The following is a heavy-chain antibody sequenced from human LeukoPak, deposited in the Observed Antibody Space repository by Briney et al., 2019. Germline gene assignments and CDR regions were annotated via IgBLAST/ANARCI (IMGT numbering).Heavy chain of an antibody. D-gene: IGHD3-9*01. V-gene: IGHV3-11*04. CDR3: AKAPWRLRNFDWETKDPDYYYYYMDV. CDR2: ISSSGSTI. Sequence: PGGSLRLSCAASGFTVSSNYMSWVRQAPGKGLEWISYISSSGSTIYYADSVKGRFTISRDNAKKSLYLQMNSLRAEDTAVYYCAKAPWRLRNFDWETKDPDYYYYYMDVWGKGTTVTVSS. CDR1: GFTVSSNY. J-gene: IGHJ6*03.